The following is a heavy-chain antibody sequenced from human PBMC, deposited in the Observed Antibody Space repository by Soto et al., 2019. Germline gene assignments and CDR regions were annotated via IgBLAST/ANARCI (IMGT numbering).Heavy chain of an antibody. J-gene: IGHJ6*02. V-gene: IGHV3-33*03. CDR3: ARTRGGFHYYYGMEV. CDR2: IWYDGSDK. Sequence: QEQLVESGGTVVQPGGSLRLSCVASGFNFGVHGMHWVRQAPGKGLEWIAAIWYDGSDKDYAESVKGRFAISRDNSQNVLFLQMNTLRGEDTATYYCARTRGGFHYYYGMEVWGQGTAVTVS. CDR1: GFNFGVHG. D-gene: IGHD2-2*01.